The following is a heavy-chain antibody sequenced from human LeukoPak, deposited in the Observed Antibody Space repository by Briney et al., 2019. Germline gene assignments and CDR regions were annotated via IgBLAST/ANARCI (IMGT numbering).Heavy chain of an antibody. V-gene: IGHV4-59*11. CDR3: ARGPKYYYDGSDYSPEFFGY. D-gene: IGHD3-22*01. Sequence: SQTLSLTCTVSGGSISSHYCSWIWHPPGQGMGWMGHICYCWSTNYNTSLTRRVNISVDPSTNQFSMTLSSVTAADTAVYSCARGPKYYYDGSDYSPEFFGYWGQGALVTVSS. CDR1: GGSISSHY. CDR2: ICYCWST. J-gene: IGHJ4*02.